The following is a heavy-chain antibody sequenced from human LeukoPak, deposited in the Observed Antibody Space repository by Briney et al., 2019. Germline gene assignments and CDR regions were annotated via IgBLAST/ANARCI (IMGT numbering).Heavy chain of an antibody. Sequence: GGSLRLSCAASGFTFSSYAMSWVRQAPGKGLEWVSAISCSGGSTYYADSVKGRFTISRDNSKNTLYLQMNSLRAEDTAVYYCAKDSGGPPWSKIGVVIHFDYWGQGTLVTVSS. CDR3: AKDSGGPPWSKIGVVIHFDY. CDR1: GFTFSSYA. J-gene: IGHJ4*02. CDR2: ISCSGGST. D-gene: IGHD3-3*01. V-gene: IGHV3-23*01.